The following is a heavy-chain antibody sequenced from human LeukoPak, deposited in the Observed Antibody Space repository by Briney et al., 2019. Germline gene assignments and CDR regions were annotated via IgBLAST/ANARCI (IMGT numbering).Heavy chain of an antibody. Sequence: GGSLRLSCAASGFTFSSYSMNWVRQVPGKGLEWVSHISSSSGTKNFADSVKGRFSISRDNAKNSVFLQMNSLRDDDTGVYYCARESNWNFDYWGQGTLVAVSS. J-gene: IGHJ4*02. CDR3: ARESNWNFDY. CDR1: GFTFSSYS. D-gene: IGHD1-1*01. CDR2: ISSSSGTK. V-gene: IGHV3-48*02.